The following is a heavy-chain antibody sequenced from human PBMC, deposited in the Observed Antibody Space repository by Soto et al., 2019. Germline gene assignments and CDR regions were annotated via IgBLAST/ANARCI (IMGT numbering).Heavy chain of an antibody. CDR2: IYYSGST. J-gene: IGHJ4*02. V-gene: IGHV4-31*03. D-gene: IGHD5-18*01. CDR1: GGSISSGGYY. CDR3: ASISYGSTFYAF. Sequence: SETLSLTCTVSGGSISSGGYYWSWIRQHPGKGLEWIGYIYYSGSTYYNPSLKSRVTISVDTSKNQFSLKLSSVTAADTAVYYCASISYGSTFYAFCGQGTLLTVSS.